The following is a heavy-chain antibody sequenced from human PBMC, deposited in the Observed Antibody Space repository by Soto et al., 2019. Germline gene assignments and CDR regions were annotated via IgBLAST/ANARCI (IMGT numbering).Heavy chain of an antibody. D-gene: IGHD2-2*01. J-gene: IGHJ4*02. CDR2: IRSKANSYAT. V-gene: IGHV3-73*01. CDR3: TRSSPGYCSSTSCYAGEFDY. Sequence: GGSLRLSCAASGFTFSGSAMHWVRQASGKGLEWVGRIRSKANSYATAYAASVKGRFTISRDDSKNTAYLQMNSLKTEDTAVYYCTRSSPGYCSSTSCYAGEFDYWGQGTLVTVSS. CDR1: GFTFSGSA.